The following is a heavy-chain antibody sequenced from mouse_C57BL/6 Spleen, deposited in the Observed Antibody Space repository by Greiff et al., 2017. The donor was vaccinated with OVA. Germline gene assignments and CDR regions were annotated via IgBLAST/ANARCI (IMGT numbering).Heavy chain of an antibody. J-gene: IGHJ4*01. CDR3: ARRGGWLPDYYAMDY. CDR2: IWTGGGT. CDR1: GFSLTSYA. D-gene: IGHD2-3*01. V-gene: IGHV2-9-1*01. Sequence: VKLMESGPGLVAPSQSLSITCTVSGFSLTSYAISWVRQPPGKGLEWLGVIWTGGGTNYNSALKSRLSISKDNSKSQVFLKMNSLQTDDTARYYCARRGGWLPDYYAMDYWGQGTSVTVSS.